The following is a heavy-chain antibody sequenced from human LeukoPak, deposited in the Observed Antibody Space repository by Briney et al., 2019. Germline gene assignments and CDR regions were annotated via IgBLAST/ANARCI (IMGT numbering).Heavy chain of an antibody. CDR2: IYSSGST. J-gene: IGHJ4*02. D-gene: IGHD6-13*01. Sequence: SETLSLNCTVSGVSVSSYYWSWIRQPPGKGLEWNRNIYSSGSTNYNPSLKSRVIIAIDTTNTEFSLNLSSVTAADTAVYYCASHSSNIWNYFEYWGQGTLVTVSS. CDR3: ASHSSNIWNYFEY. CDR1: GVSVSSYY. V-gene: IGHV4-59*08.